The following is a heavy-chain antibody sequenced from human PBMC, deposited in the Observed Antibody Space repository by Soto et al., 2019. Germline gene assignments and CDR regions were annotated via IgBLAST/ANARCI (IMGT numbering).Heavy chain of an antibody. CDR1: GFTFSSYA. CDR2: ISYDGSNK. J-gene: IGHJ3*02. Sequence: GGSLRLSCAASGFTFSSYAMHWVRQAPGKGLEWVAVISYDGSNKYYADSVKGRFTISRDNSKNTLYLQMNSLRAEDTAVYYCARAPFWSGYYTGAFDIWGQGTMVTVSS. V-gene: IGHV3-30-3*01. CDR3: ARAPFWSGYYTGAFDI. D-gene: IGHD3-3*01.